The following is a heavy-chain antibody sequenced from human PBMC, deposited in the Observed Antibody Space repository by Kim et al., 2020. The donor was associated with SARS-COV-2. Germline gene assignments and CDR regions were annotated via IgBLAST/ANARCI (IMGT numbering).Heavy chain of an antibody. D-gene: IGHD3-22*01. V-gene: IGHV3-23*01. CDR2: ISGSGRST. CDR3: AKGPYDSSGYYLEYFQH. Sequence: GGSLRLSCAASGFAFTNYAMSWVRQAPGKGLQWVSSISGSGRSTYDADSVKGRFTISRDNSKNTLYLQMNSLRAEDTALYYCAKGPYDSSGYYLEYFQHWGQGTLVTVSS. CDR1: GFAFTNYA. J-gene: IGHJ1*01.